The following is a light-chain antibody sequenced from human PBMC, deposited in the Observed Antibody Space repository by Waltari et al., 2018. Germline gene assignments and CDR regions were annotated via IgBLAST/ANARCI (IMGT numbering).Light chain of an antibody. CDR1: QSVSSTY. CDR3: QHYSSSSWT. V-gene: IGKV3-20*01. Sequence: EIVLTQSPGTLSLSPGDRATLSCRASQSVSSTYLAWYQQKPGQATGLLIYGASSRATGIPDRVSGSGSGTDFTLTISRLEPEDFAVYYCQHYSSSSWTFGQGTKVEIK. J-gene: IGKJ1*01. CDR2: GAS.